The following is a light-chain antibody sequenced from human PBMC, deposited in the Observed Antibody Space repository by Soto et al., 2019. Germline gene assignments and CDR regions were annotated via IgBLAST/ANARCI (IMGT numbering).Light chain of an antibody. J-gene: IGKJ4*01. CDR3: QQYGGSPLT. Sequence: EIVLTQSPGTLSLSPGERATLSCRASQSVSSTYLAWYQQKPGQAPRLLIYGVSSRATGIPDRFSGSGSGTDFTRTISRLEPDDFAVYYCQQYGGSPLTFGGGTKVEIK. V-gene: IGKV3-20*01. CDR1: QSVSSTY. CDR2: GVS.